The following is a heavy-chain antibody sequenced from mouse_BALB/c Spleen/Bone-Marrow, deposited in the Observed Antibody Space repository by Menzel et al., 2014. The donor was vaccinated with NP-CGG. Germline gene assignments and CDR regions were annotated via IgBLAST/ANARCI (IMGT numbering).Heavy chain of an antibody. V-gene: IGHV1-69*02. CDR2: IDPSDSET. J-gene: IGHJ1*01. CDR1: GYTFTSYW. D-gene: IGHD2-2*01. CDR3: ARSTGYYWYFDV. Sequence: VQLQQSGAELVKPGAPVKLPCKASGYTFTSYWMNWVKPRPGRGLEWIGRIDPSDSETHYNQKFKDKATLTVDKSSSTAYIQLSSLTSEDSAVYYCARSTGYYWYFDVWGAGTTVTVSS.